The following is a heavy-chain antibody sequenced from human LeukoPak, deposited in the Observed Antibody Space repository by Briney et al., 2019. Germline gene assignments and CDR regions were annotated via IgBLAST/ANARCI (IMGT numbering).Heavy chain of an antibody. CDR3: ARRRPPDDVYGIQYNWFDP. Sequence: GESLKISCKGSGYSFTSYWISWVRQMPGKGLEWMGRIDPSDSYTNYSPFFQGHVTISADKSISTSCLQWSSLKASDTAMYYSARRRPPDDVYGIQYNWFDPWGQGTLVTVSS. J-gene: IGHJ5*02. CDR1: GYSFTSYW. D-gene: IGHD3-9*01. CDR2: IDPSDSYT. V-gene: IGHV5-10-1*01.